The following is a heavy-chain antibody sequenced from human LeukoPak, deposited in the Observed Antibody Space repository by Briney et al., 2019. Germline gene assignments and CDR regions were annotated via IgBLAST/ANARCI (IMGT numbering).Heavy chain of an antibody. CDR1: GGTFSSYA. D-gene: IGHD2-2*01. CDR3: ATRLGYCSSTSCYAADDAFDI. Sequence: ASVKVSCKGSGGTFSSYAISWVRQAPGQGLEWMGGIIPIFGSANYAQKFQGRVTITADESTSTAYMELSSLRSEDTAVYYCATRLGYCSSTSCYAADDAFDIWGQGTMVTVSS. CDR2: IIPIFGSA. J-gene: IGHJ3*02. V-gene: IGHV1-69*13.